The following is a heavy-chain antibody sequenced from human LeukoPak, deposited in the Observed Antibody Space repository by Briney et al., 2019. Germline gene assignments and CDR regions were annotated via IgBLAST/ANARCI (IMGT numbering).Heavy chain of an antibody. CDR2: ISSSSSYI. CDR1: GFTFSSYS. CDR3: ARHKVGARGRDGYNRLAPDY. V-gene: IGHV3-21*01. J-gene: IGHJ4*02. D-gene: IGHD5-24*01. Sequence: GGSLRLSCAASGFTFSSYSMNWVRQAPGKGLEWVSSISSSSSYIYYADSVKGRLTISRDNAKNSLYLQMNSLRAEDTAVYYCARHKVGARGRDGYNRLAPDYWGQGTLVTVSS.